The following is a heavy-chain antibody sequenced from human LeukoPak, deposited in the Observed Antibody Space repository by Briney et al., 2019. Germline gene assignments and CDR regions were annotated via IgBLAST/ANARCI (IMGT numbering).Heavy chain of an antibody. CDR1: GYTFTGYY. V-gene: IGHV1-2*02. CDR2: INPNSGGT. J-gene: IGHJ5*02. Sequence: ASVKVSCKASGYTFTGYYMHWVRQAPGQGLEWMGWINPNSGGTNYAQKFQGRVTMTRDTSISTAYMELSRLRSDDTAVYYCARDRGGYCSSTSCLNWFDPWGQGTLVTVSS. CDR3: ARDRGGYCSSTSCLNWFDP. D-gene: IGHD2-2*01.